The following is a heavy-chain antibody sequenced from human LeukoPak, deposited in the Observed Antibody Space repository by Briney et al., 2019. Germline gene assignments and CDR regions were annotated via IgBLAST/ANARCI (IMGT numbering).Heavy chain of an antibody. CDR2: IYWDDDN. Sequence: SGPTLVNLTQTLTLMCTFSWVSLSTIGGGVGWIRRPPGKAVEWLTLIYWDDDNRYSPSLKSRLTITKDTSKNQMVLTMTNMDPVDTATYYCAHSDIVVVPAAAGDYFDYWGQGTLVTVSS. CDR3: AHSDIVVVPAAAGDYFDY. CDR1: WVSLSTIGGG. D-gene: IGHD2-2*01. J-gene: IGHJ4*02. V-gene: IGHV2-5*02.